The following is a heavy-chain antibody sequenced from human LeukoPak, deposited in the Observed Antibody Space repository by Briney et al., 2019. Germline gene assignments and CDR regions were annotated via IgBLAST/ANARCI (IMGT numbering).Heavy chain of an antibody. CDR3: ARRIMVVTTKTFDI. CDR1: EFTFSYYW. J-gene: IGHJ3*02. Sequence: GGSLRLSCAASEFTFSYYWMTWVRQAPGKGLEWVANINQDGSEQNYVDSVKGRFTISRDNAKDSLYLQMNSLRAEDTALYYCARRIMVVTTKTFDIWGQGTMVTVSS. V-gene: IGHV3-7*04. CDR2: INQDGSEQ. D-gene: IGHD4/OR15-4a*01.